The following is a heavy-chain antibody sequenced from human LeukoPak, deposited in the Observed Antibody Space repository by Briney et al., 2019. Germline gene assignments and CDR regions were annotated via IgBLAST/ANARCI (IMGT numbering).Heavy chain of an antibody. V-gene: IGHV3-48*03. CDR3: AELGITMIGGV. CDR1: GFTFSSYE. J-gene: IGHJ6*04. Sequence: PGGSLRLSCTAAGFTFSSYEMNWVRQAPGKGLEWVSYISSSGSTIYYADSVKGRFTISRDNAKNSLYLQMNSLRAEDTAVYYCAELGITMIGGVWGKGTTVTISS. D-gene: IGHD3-10*02. CDR2: ISSSGSTI.